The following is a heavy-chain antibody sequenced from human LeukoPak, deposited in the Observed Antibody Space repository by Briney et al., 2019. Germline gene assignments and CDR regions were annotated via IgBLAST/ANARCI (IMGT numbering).Heavy chain of an antibody. CDR3: ARREDFWSGYPGAFDI. V-gene: IGHV5-51*01. CDR1: GYSFTSYW. Sequence: GESLKISCKGSGYSFTSYWIGWVRQMPGKGLEWMGIIYPGDSDTRYSPSFQGQVTISADKSISTAYLQWSSLKASDIAMYYCARREDFWSGYPGAFDIWGQGTMVTVSS. D-gene: IGHD3-3*01. CDR2: IYPGDSDT. J-gene: IGHJ3*02.